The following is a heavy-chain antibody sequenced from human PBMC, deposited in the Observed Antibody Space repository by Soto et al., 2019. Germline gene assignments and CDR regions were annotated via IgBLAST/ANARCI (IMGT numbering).Heavy chain of an antibody. CDR3: ARGRAPHYYYYDSSGYPDY. CDR2: IIPIFGTA. Sequence: VSYKASGGTFSNHAITWVRQAPGQVLDWMGGIIPIFGTADYAQKFQGRVTIAADESTSTAYMELSSLRSEDTAEFYCARGRAPHYYYYDSSGYPDYWG. V-gene: IGHV1-69*01. J-gene: IGHJ4*01. CDR1: GGTFSNHA. D-gene: IGHD3-22*01.